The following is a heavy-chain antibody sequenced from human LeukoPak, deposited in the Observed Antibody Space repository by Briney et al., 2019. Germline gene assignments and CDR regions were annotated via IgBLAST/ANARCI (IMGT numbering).Heavy chain of an antibody. CDR1: GYTFTSYG. Sequence: ASVKVSCMASGYTFTSYGISWVRQAPGQGLEWMGWISAYNGNTNYAQKLQGRVTMTTDTSTSTAYMELRSLRSDDTAVYYCARGFYDSSGYPTPSDYWGQGTLVTVSS. CDR3: ARGFYDSSGYPTPSDY. V-gene: IGHV1-18*01. J-gene: IGHJ4*02. CDR2: ISAYNGNT. D-gene: IGHD3-22*01.